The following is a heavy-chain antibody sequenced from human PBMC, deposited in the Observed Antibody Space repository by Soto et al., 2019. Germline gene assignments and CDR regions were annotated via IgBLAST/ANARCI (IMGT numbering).Heavy chain of an antibody. Sequence: EVRLLESGGGLEQPGASLRLSCVISGFTFDNYAMSWVRQAPGKGLEWVSAISGGGGGTYYADSVRGRFIISRDNSKNTVYLQVNGLRTEDTAVYYCAKDVHYDSSGGLDSWGQGTLVTVSS. CDR2: ISGGGGGT. CDR3: AKDVHYDSSGGLDS. J-gene: IGHJ4*02. D-gene: IGHD3-22*01. CDR1: GFTFDNYA. V-gene: IGHV3-23*01.